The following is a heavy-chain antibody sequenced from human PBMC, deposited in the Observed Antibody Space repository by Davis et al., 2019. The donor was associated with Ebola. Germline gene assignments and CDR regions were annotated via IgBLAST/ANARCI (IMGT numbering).Heavy chain of an antibody. J-gene: IGHJ2*01. D-gene: IGHD4-17*01. CDR1: GFTLNNAW. Sequence: GGSLRLSCVASGFTLNNAWMSWVRQAPGKGLEWVGLIKSKTDGGTTDYAAPVKGRFAMSRDDSKNTLYLQMNSLKIDDTAIYYCTTLSTVTTMYFDLWGRDTLVTVSS. CDR2: IKSKTDGGTT. CDR3: TTLSTVTTMYFDL. V-gene: IGHV3-15*01.